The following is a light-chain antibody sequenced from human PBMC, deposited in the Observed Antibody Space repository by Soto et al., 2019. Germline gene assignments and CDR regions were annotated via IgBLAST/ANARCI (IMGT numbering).Light chain of an antibody. Sequence: SSELTQPPSVSVSPGQTASITCSGDDLGDKYICWYQQKPGQSPLLVIYQDNRRPSGIPERFSGSNSGNTATLTISETQTMDEADYYCQSWDSNTSYVFGTGTKLTVL. J-gene: IGLJ1*01. CDR2: QDN. CDR1: DLGDKY. CDR3: QSWDSNTSYV. V-gene: IGLV3-1*01.